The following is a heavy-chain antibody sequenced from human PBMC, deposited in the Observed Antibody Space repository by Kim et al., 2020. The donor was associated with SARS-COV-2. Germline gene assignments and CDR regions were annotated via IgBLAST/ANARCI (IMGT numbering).Heavy chain of an antibody. D-gene: IGHD3-22*01. CDR1: GFTFSDYY. V-gene: IGHV3-11*01. CDR3: ARDFIDNSSGYYHGWFDY. CDR2: ISSSGSTI. J-gene: IGHJ4*02. Sequence: GGSLRLSCAASGFTFSDYYMSWIRQAPGKGLEWVSYISSSGSTIYYADSVKGRFTISRDNAKNSLYLQMNSLRAEDTAVYYCARDFIDNSSGYYHGWFDYWGQGTLVTVSS.